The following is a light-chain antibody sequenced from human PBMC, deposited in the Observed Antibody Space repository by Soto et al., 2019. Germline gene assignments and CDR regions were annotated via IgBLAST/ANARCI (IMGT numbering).Light chain of an antibody. V-gene: IGLV2-23*02. CDR3: CSYAGSSAFVV. CDR1: SSDVGRYNL. CDR2: EAS. Sequence: QSALTQPASVSGSPGQSITISCTGTSSDVGRYNLVSWYQHHPGKAPKVIIFEASKRPSGVSNRFSGSKSGNTASLTISGLQAEDEGDYYCCSYAGSSAFVVFGGGTQLTVL. J-gene: IGLJ2*01.